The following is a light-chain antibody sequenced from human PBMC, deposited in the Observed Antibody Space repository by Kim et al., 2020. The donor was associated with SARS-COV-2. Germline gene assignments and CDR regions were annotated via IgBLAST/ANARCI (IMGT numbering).Light chain of an antibody. V-gene: IGLV1-51*01. Sequence: GQKVAISCSGSSSNIGNNYVSWYQQLPGTAPRLFIYDTTERPSGIPDRFSGSKSGTSATLGITGLHTGDEADYYCATWDSSLSTVVFGGGTQLTVL. CDR3: ATWDSSLSTVV. CDR1: SSNIGNNY. CDR2: DTT. J-gene: IGLJ2*01.